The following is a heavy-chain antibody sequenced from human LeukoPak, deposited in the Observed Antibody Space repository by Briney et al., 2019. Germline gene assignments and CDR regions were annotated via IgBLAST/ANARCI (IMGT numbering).Heavy chain of an antibody. D-gene: IGHD3-3*01. Sequence: GGSLRLSCAASGFTFSSYWMSWVRQAPGKGLEWVANMKQDGSEKYYVDSVKGRFTISRDNAKNSLYLQMNSLRAEDTAVYYCAKILKTPTYYDFWSGYYGYYYMDVWGKGTTVTVSS. CDR1: GFTFSSYW. CDR3: AKILKTPTYYDFWSGYYGYYYMDV. CDR2: MKQDGSEK. V-gene: IGHV3-7*01. J-gene: IGHJ6*03.